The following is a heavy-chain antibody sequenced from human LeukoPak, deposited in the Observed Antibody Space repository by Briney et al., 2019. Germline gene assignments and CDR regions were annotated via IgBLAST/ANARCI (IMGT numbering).Heavy chain of an antibody. CDR1: GGTFSSYA. V-gene: IGHV1-69*13. J-gene: IGHJ4*02. CDR3: AREWGHDSSGYFFGY. D-gene: IGHD3-22*01. Sequence: SVKVSCKASGGTFSSYAISWVRQAPGQGLEWMGGITPMFGTANYAQKFQGRVTITADESTSTAYMELSSQRSEDTAVYYCAREWGHDSSGYFFGYWGQGTLVTVSS. CDR2: ITPMFGTA.